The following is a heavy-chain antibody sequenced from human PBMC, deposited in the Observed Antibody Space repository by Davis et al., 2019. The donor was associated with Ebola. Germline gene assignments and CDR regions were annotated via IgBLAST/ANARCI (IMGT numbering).Heavy chain of an antibody. D-gene: IGHD3-3*01. CDR2: IQSGGDT. CDR3: ARSPTLPFMEWTSKWFDP. J-gene: IGHJ5*02. CDR1: GFTFSSYA. V-gene: IGHV3-23*01. Sequence: GGSLRLSCAASGFTFSSYAMHWVRQAPGKGLECVSTIQSGGDTYYADSVKGRFTISRDNSKNTVSLQMSSLRVEDTAIYYCARSPTLPFMEWTSKWFDPWGQGTLVTVSS.